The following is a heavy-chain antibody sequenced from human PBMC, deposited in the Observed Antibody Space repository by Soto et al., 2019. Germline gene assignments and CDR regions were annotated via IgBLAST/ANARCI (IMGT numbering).Heavy chain of an antibody. D-gene: IGHD2-15*01. J-gene: IGHJ4*02. CDR3: AHKPSYGSGGSCYSGFDY. CDR2: FYWDDDK. Sequence: QITLKESGPTLVKPTQTLTLTCTFSGFSLSTSGVGVGWIRQPPGKALEWLALFYWDDDKRYSPSLKSRLTISKNASKNRMVLTMTNKDPVYTPAHYSAHKPSYGSGGSCYSGFDYWGQGTLVTVSS. CDR1: GFSLSTSGVG. V-gene: IGHV2-5*02.